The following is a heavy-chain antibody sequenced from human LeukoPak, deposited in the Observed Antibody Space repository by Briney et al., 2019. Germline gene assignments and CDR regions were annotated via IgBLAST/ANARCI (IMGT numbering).Heavy chain of an antibody. D-gene: IGHD3-3*01. J-gene: IGHJ5*02. CDR2: INHSGST. CDR3: ARKVTYYDFWSGYFSGNWFDP. CDR1: GGSFSGYY. V-gene: IGHV4-34*01. Sequence: SEILSLTCAVYGGSFSGYYWSWIRQPPGKGLEWIGEINHSGSTNYNPSLKSRVTISVDTSKNQFSLKLSSVTAADTAVYYCARKVTYYDFWSGYFSGNWFDPWGQGTLVTVSS.